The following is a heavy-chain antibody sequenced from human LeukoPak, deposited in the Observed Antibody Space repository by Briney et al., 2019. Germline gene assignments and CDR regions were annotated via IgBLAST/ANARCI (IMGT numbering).Heavy chain of an antibody. J-gene: IGHJ3*02. V-gene: IGHV4-59*08. CDR1: GGSISSYY. D-gene: IGHD3-22*01. Sequence: SETLSLTCTVSGGSISSYYWSWIRQPPGKGLEWIGYIYYSGSTNYNPSLKSRVTISVKTSKNQFSLKLSSVTAADTAVYFCARGPYSYDSSGAFDIWGQGTMVTVSS. CDR2: IYYSGST. CDR3: ARGPYSYDSSGAFDI.